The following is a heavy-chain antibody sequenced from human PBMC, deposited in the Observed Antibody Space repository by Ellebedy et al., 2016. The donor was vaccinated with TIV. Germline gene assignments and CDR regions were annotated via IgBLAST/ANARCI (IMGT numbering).Heavy chain of an antibody. CDR1: GGSISSDDNY. V-gene: IGHV4-30-4*01. Sequence: SETLSLTCTVSGGSISSDDNYWIWIRQPPGKGLEWIGHIHYSGSTYYHPSLQSRITISVDMSKNQFSLKLTSVPAADTAVYYCARDPPWADMDVWGQGTTVTFSS. CDR2: IHYSGST. CDR3: ARDPPWADMDV. D-gene: IGHD7-27*01. J-gene: IGHJ6*02.